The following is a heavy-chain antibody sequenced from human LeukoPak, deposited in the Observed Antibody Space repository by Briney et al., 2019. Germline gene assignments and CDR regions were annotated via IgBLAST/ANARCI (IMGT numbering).Heavy chain of an antibody. CDR1: GYSINNGFY. Sequence: KPSETLSLTCRVSGYSINNGFYWGWIRQPPGKGLEWIGNIYHIGGTYYNPSLKSRITMSIDTSKNQFFLRLTSVTAADTAVYYCARDRGFGFGYNWFDPWGQGMLVTVS. CDR3: ARDRGFGFGYNWFDP. V-gene: IGHV4-38-2*02. D-gene: IGHD3-10*01. J-gene: IGHJ5*02. CDR2: IYHIGGT.